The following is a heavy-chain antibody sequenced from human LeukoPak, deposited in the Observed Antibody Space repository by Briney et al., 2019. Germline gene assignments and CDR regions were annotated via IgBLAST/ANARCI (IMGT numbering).Heavy chain of an antibody. CDR2: ISSSGSTI. J-gene: IGHJ4*02. CDR1: GFTFSDYY. CDR3: ARATTPVYCGGDCYVFDY. D-gene: IGHD2-21*02. V-gene: IGHV3-11*01. Sequence: GGSLRLSCAASGFTFSDYYMSWIRQAPGKGLEWVSYISSSGSTIYYADSVKGRFTISRDNAKNSLYLQMNSLRAEDTAVYYCARATTPVYCGGDCYVFDYWGRGTLVTVSS.